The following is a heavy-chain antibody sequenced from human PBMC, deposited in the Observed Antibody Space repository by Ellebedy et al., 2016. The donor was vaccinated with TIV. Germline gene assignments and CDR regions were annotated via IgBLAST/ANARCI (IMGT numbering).Heavy chain of an antibody. D-gene: IGHD4-17*01. J-gene: IGHJ3*02. CDR2: INQDSTKT. CDR1: GFSFRSYW. V-gene: IGHV3-7*01. Sequence: GESLKISCAASGFSFRSYWMTWVRQAPGKGLEWVANINQDSTKTFYVDSVEGRFTISRDNAKNSLFLQMNSLGVEDTAVYYCATDGSYGDYRSPTHAFVMWGRGTLVTVSS. CDR3: ATDGSYGDYRSPTHAFVM.